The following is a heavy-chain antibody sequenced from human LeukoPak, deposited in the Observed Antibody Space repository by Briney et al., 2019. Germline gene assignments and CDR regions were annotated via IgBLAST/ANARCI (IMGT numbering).Heavy chain of an antibody. D-gene: IGHD1-26*01. CDR2: ISSSSSYI. CDR1: GFTFSSYS. J-gene: IGHJ4*02. CDR3: ARSARDSGSYPGY. Sequence: GGSLRLSCAASGFTFSSYSMNWVRQAPGKGLEWVSSISSSSSYIYYADSVKGRFTISRDNAKNSLYLQMNSLRAEDTAVYYCARSARDSGSYPGYWGQGTLVTVSS. V-gene: IGHV3-21*01.